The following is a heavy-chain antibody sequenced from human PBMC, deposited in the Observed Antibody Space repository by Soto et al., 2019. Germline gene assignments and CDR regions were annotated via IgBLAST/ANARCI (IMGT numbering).Heavy chain of an antibody. J-gene: IGHJ6*02. CDR3: VRGYYYGMDV. CDR2: IGTAGDT. CDR1: GFTFSSHD. V-gene: IGHV3-13*01. Sequence: EVQLVESGGGLVQPGGSLRLSCAASGFTFSSHDMHWVRQATGRGLEWVSGIGTAGDTYYPDSVKGRFTISKENAKNSLDLQMNSLRAGDTAVYYCVRGYYYGMDVWGQGTTVTVSS.